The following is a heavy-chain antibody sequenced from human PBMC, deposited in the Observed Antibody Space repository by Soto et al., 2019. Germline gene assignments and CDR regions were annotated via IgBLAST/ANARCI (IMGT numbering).Heavy chain of an antibody. CDR1: GFTFSSYA. J-gene: IGHJ4*02. Sequence: QVQLVESGGGVVQPGRSLRLSCAASGFTFSSYAMHWVRQAPGKGLEWVAVISYDGSNKYYADSVKGRFTISRDNSKNTLYLQMNSLRAEATAVYYCARESEYSSSCDYWGQGTLVTVSS. CDR3: ARESEYSSSCDY. D-gene: IGHD6-6*01. V-gene: IGHV3-30-3*01. CDR2: ISYDGSNK.